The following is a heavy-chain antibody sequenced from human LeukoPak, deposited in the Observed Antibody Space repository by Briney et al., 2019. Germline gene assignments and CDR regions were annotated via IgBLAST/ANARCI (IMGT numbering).Heavy chain of an antibody. J-gene: IGHJ6*03. D-gene: IGHD6-6*01. CDR3: AREPLAARSYDYDYYKDV. CDR1: GLTFSSYA. V-gene: IGHV3-30*01. Sequence: GGSLRLSCAASGLTFSSYAMHWVRQAPGKGLEWVALISYDGSEKVYADSVKGRFTVSRDNSKQTLYLQLNSLRGDDAAVYYCAREPLAARSYDYDYYKDVWGKGTTVTVSS. CDR2: ISYDGSEK.